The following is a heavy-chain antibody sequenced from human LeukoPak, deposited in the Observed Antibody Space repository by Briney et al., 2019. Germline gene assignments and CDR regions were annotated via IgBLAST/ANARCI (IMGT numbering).Heavy chain of an antibody. V-gene: IGHV1-3*01. CDR2: INARNGNT. J-gene: IGHJ6*04. Sequence: ASVKVSCKASGYTFTSYAMHWVRQAPGQRLEWMGWINARNGNTKYSQKFQGRVTITRDTSASTAYMELSSLRSEDTAVYYCARGGDYYGSGSYRPKYYYYGMDVWGKGTTVTVSS. D-gene: IGHD3-10*01. CDR3: ARGGDYYGSGSYRPKYYYYGMDV. CDR1: GYTFTSYA.